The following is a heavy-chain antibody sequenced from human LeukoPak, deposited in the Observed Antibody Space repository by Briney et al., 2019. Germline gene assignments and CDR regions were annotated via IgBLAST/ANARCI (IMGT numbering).Heavy chain of an antibody. Sequence: SETLSLTCTVSGGSISSGGYYWSWIHQHPGKGLEWIGYIYYSGSTYYNPSLKSRVTISVDTSKNQFSLKLSSVTAADTAVYYCASLGANQYYYYGMDVWGQGTTVTVSS. J-gene: IGHJ6*02. CDR3: ASLGANQYYYYGMDV. V-gene: IGHV4-31*03. CDR1: GGSISSGGYY. CDR2: IYYSGST.